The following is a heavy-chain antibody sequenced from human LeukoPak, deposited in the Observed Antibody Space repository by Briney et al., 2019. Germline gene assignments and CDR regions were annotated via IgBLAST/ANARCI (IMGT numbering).Heavy chain of an antibody. CDR1: GFTFSSYA. D-gene: IGHD6-13*01. J-gene: IGHJ4*02. V-gene: IGHV3-53*04. CDR2: IYSGGST. Sequence: GGSLRLSCAASGFTFSSYAMSWVRQAPGKGLEWVSVIYSGGSTYYADSVKGRFTISRHNSKNTLYLQMNSLRAEDTAVYYCARGVYSRDWGQGTLVTVSS. CDR3: ARGVYSRD.